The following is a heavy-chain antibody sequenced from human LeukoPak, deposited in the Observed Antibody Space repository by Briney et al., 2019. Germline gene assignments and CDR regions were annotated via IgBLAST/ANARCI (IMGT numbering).Heavy chain of an antibody. CDR1: GGSISGSSYY. J-gene: IGHJ4*02. Sequence: SETLSLTCTVSGGSISGSSYYWDWIRQPPGKGLEWIGSNYYTGSTYYNPSLKSRVTVSVDTSKNQFSLKLSSVTAADTAVYYCARIHSSGWYSYYFDYWGQGTLVTVSS. V-gene: IGHV4-39*07. D-gene: IGHD6-19*01. CDR3: ARIHSSGWYSYYFDY. CDR2: NYYTGST.